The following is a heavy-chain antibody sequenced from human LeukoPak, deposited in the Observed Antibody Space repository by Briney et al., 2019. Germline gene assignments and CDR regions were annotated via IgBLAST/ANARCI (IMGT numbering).Heavy chain of an antibody. CDR2: IYYSGST. J-gene: IGHJ4*02. CDR3: ARDHAVIRGYSYRNFDY. D-gene: IGHD5-18*01. Sequence: SETLSLTCTVSGGSISSSSYYWGWIRQPPGKGLEWIGSIYYSGSTYYNPSLKSRVTISVDTSKNQFSLKLSSVTAADTAVYYCARDHAVIRGYSYRNFDYWGQGTLVTVSS. V-gene: IGHV4-39*07. CDR1: GGSISSSSYY.